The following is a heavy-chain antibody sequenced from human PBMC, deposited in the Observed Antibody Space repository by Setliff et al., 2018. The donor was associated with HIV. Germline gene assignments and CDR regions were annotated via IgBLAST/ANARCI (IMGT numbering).Heavy chain of an antibody. CDR3: ARDHCSSSGCYEYSYYGMDV. V-gene: IGHV1-2*02. D-gene: IGHD2-2*01. CDR2: ITPASGGT. CDR1: GYTFTGYY. J-gene: IGHJ6*02. Sequence: ASVKVSCKASGYTFTGYYMHWVRQAPGQGLEWMGWITPASGGTTYAQTVQGRVTMTRDTSISTAYMEVSRLRAADTAVYYCARDHCSSSGCYEYSYYGMDVWGQGTTVTVSS.